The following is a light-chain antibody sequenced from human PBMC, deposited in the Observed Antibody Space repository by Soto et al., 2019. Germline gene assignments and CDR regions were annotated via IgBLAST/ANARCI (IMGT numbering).Light chain of an antibody. Sequence: DIQMTQSPSSLSASVGDRVTITCRARQSISTYLNWYQQKPGKAPKLLIYAASSLHSGVPSRFSGSRSGTDFTLTISSLQPEDFATYYCQQSYNTPITFGQGTRLEIK. CDR1: QSISTY. CDR2: AAS. J-gene: IGKJ5*01. CDR3: QQSYNTPIT. V-gene: IGKV1-39*01.